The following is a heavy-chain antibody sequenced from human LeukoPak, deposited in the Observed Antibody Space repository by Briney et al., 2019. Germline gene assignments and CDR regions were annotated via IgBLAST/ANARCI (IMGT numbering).Heavy chain of an antibody. CDR1: GGSISSHY. D-gene: IGHD1-1*01. CDR2: IYYSGST. V-gene: IGHV4-59*11. J-gene: IGHJ4*02. CDR3: AREGTMINYYFDS. Sequence: TSETLSLTCTVSGGSISSHYWSWMRQPPGKGLEWIGYIYYSGSTNYNPSLKSRVTISVDTSKNQFSLKLSSVTAADTAVYYCAREGTMINYYFDSWGQGTLVTVSS.